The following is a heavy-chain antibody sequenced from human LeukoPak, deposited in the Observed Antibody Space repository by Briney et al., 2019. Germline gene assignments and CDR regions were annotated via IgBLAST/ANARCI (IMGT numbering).Heavy chain of an antibody. CDR2: INTNTGNP. V-gene: IGHV7-4-1*02. D-gene: IGHD3-22*01. CDR3: ARGSRYYYDSSGYYYFFDY. Sequence: GASVKVSCKASGYTFTSYAMNWVRQAPGQGLEWMGWINTNTGNPTYAQGFTGRFVFSLDTSVSTAYLQISSLKAEDTAVYYCARGSRYYYDSSGYYYFFDYWGQGTLVTVSS. J-gene: IGHJ4*02. CDR1: GYTFTSYA.